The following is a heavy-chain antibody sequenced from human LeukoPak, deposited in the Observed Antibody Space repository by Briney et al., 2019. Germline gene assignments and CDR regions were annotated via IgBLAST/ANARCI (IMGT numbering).Heavy chain of an antibody. CDR2: ICSGGNT. D-gene: IGHD4-17*01. Sequence: SETLSLTCTVSGASISSSRSFWGWIRQPPGKGLEWVVSICSGGNTYYNPSLNSRVSISIDTSKNQFSLRLSSVTAADPAVYYCARGRYGDSGTVIDYWGQGTLVTVSS. J-gene: IGHJ4*02. CDR3: ARGRYGDSGTVIDY. CDR1: GASISSSRSF. V-gene: IGHV4-39*07.